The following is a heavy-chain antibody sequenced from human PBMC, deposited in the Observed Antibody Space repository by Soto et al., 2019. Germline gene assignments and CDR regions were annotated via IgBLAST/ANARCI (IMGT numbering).Heavy chain of an antibody. CDR3: AKATETSGGAFEI. Sequence: GSLRLSCAVSGFICSSYDMSWVRQAPGKGLEWVSTILVGGSTHYEDAVKGRFTISRDTSKNTVYLQMNSLTAGDTAVYYCAKATETSGGAFEIYGQGTMVTVSS. CDR2: ILVGGST. J-gene: IGHJ3*02. D-gene: IGHD1-1*01. CDR1: GFICSSYD. V-gene: IGHV3-23*01.